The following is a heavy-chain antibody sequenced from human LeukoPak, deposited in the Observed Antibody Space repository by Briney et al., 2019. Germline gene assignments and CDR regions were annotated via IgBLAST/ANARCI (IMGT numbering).Heavy chain of an antibody. Sequence: SVKVSCKASGGTFSSYAISWVRQAPGQGLEWMGGIIPILGTANYAQKLQGRVTMTTDTSTSTAYMELRSLRSDDTAVYYCARAWGPYYYYYMDVWGKGTTVTVSS. CDR1: GGTFSSYA. D-gene: IGHD7-27*01. V-gene: IGHV1-69*10. J-gene: IGHJ6*03. CDR3: ARAWGPYYYYYMDV. CDR2: IIPILGTA.